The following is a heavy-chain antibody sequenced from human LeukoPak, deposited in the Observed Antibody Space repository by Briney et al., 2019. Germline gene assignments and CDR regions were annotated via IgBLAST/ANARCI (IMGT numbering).Heavy chain of an antibody. CDR2: IRSDGSNK. J-gene: IGHJ4*02. V-gene: IGHV3-30*02. CDR1: GFTFNNYD. Sequence: PGGSLRLSCAASGFTFNNYDMHWVRQPPGKGLERVAFIRSDGSNKYYADSVKGRFTISRDNSKNTLYLQMNSLRAEDTAVYYCARDPPNYYDSSGYYDYWGQGTLVTVSS. CDR3: ARDPPNYYDSSGYYDY. D-gene: IGHD3-22*01.